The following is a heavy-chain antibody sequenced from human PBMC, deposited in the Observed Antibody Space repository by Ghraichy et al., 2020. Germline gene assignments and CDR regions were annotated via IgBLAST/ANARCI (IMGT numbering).Heavy chain of an antibody. Sequence: SQTLSLTCTVSGGSISSYYWSWIRQPPGKGLEWIGYIYYSGSTNYNPSLKSRVTISVDTSKNQFSLKLSSVTAADTAVYYCARDRTYYYDSSGYDIWGQGTMVTVSS. CDR2: IYYSGST. D-gene: IGHD3-22*01. CDR3: ARDRTYYYDSSGYDI. V-gene: IGHV4-59*01. CDR1: GGSISSYY. J-gene: IGHJ3*02.